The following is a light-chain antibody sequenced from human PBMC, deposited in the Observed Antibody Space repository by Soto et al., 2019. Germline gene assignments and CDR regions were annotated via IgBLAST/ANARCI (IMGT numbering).Light chain of an antibody. CDR1: QSVSSN. Sequence: EIVMTQSPATLSVSPGERATLSCRASQSVSSNLAWYQKKPGQDPRLLIYGASTRATGIPARFSGSGSGTEFNLTISRLQSEDFAVYECQQYNNWEITVGQGTRLEIK. CDR3: QQYNNWEIT. CDR2: GAS. J-gene: IGKJ5*01. V-gene: IGKV3-15*01.